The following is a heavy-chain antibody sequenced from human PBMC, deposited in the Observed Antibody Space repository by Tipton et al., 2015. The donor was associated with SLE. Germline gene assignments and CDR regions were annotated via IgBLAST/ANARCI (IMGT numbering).Heavy chain of an antibody. J-gene: IGHJ6*03. D-gene: IGHD2-2*01. CDR1: GGSFSGYY. Sequence: TLSLTCAVYGGSFSGYYWSWIRQPPGKGLEWIGYIYYSGSTNYSPSLKSRVTISVDTSKNQFSLKLSSVTAADTAVYYCARAEYCSSTSCSYYMDVWGKGTTVTVSS. CDR2: IYYSGST. CDR3: ARAEYCSSTSCSYYMDV. V-gene: IGHV4-59*01.